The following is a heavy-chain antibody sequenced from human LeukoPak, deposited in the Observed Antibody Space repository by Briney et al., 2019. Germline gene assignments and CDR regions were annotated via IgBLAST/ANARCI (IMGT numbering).Heavy chain of an antibody. D-gene: IGHD3-16*01. V-gene: IGHV4-34*01. CDR1: GGSFSGYY. Sequence: QSSETLSLTCAVYGGSFSGYYGSWIRQPPGKGLEWIGEIKHSGSTNYNPSLKSRVTISVATSKNQYSPKLRSVTAEDRVVLYGGRGRSDYDYVSARGRCDPWGQGTLVTVSS. CDR3: GRGRSDYDYVSARGRCDP. CDR2: IKHSGST. J-gene: IGHJ5*02.